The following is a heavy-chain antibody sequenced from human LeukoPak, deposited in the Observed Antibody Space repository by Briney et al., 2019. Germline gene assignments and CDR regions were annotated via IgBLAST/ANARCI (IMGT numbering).Heavy chain of an antibody. CDR2: IYHSGTT. J-gene: IGHJ5*02. D-gene: IGHD6-13*01. CDR3: ARRSVYSSRYIDP. Sequence: SETLSLTCNVSGFSITSGYYWGWIRQPPGKGLEWIGSIYHSGTTHFNPSFKSRVTISVDTSKNQFSLKLNSVTAADTAVYYCARRSVYSSRYIDPWGQGTLVTVSS. CDR1: GFSITSGYY. V-gene: IGHV4-38-2*02.